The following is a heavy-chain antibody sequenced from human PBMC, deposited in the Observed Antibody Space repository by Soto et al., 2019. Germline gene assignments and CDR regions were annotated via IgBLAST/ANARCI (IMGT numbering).Heavy chain of an antibody. D-gene: IGHD2-2*01. V-gene: IGHV3-30-3*01. CDR2: ISYDGSNK. CDR1: EFTFSSYA. Sequence: QVQLVESGGGVVQPGRSLRLSCAASEFTFSSYAMHWVRQAPGTGLEWVAVISYDGSNKYYADSVKGRFTISRDNSKNTLYLQMNSLRAEDTAVYYGARDLAAMNYFDYWAQGTLVTVSS. CDR3: ARDLAAMNYFDY. J-gene: IGHJ4*02.